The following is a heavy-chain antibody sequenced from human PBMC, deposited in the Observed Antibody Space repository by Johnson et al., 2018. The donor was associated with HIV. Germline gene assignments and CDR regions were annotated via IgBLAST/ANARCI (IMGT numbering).Heavy chain of an antibody. J-gene: IGHJ3*02. CDR2: LSIVCST. V-gene: IGHV3-53*01. Sequence: VQLVQSGGGLVQPGGSLILSCSSSCFIFHVYRLRCVLPAPWPLLAWVSVLSIVCSTYYADSVPGRFTTSRDNSKNTMYLQMNSLRAEDTAVYYCASSLIQFLEWLFRAFDIWGQGTMVNVS. D-gene: IGHD3-3*01. CDR1: CFIFHVYR. CDR3: ASSLIQFLEWLFRAFDI.